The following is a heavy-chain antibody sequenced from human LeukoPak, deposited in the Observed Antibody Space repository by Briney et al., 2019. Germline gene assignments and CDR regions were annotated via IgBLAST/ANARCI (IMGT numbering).Heavy chain of an antibody. CDR2: IYYSGST. V-gene: IGHV4-59*01. D-gene: IGHD3-22*01. Sequence: PSETLSLTCTVSGGSISSYYWSWIRQPPGKGLEWIGYIYYSGSTNYNPSLKSRVTISVDTSKNQFSLKLSSVTAADTAVYHCASHYYDSSGREYWGQGTLVTVSS. CDR3: ASHYYDSSGREY. J-gene: IGHJ4*02. CDR1: GGSISSYY.